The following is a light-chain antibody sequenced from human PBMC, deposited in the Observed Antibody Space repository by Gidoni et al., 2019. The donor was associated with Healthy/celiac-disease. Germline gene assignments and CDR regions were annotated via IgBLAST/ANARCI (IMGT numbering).Light chain of an antibody. J-gene: IGKJ1*01. Sequence: DIQMTQSPSSLSASVGDRVTITCRASQSISSYFNWYQQQPGKAPKLLIYAASSLQSGVPSRFSGSGSWTDFTLTISSLQPADFATHYCQQRYSERTFGQGTKVEIK. CDR1: QSISSY. V-gene: IGKV1-39*01. CDR2: AAS. CDR3: QQRYSERT.